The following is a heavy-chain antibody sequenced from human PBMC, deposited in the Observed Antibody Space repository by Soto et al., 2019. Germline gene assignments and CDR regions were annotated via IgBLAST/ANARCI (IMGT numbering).Heavy chain of an antibody. CDR2: IWYDGSNK. D-gene: IGHD3-3*01. CDR3: AREGGYDFWSGSLWGDYYYGMDV. J-gene: IGHJ6*02. CDR1: GFTFSSYG. Sequence: GGSLRLSCAASGFTFSSYGMHWVRQAPGEGLEWVAVIWYDGSNKYYADSVKGRFTISRDNSKNTLYLQMNSLRAEDTAVYYCAREGGYDFWSGSLWGDYYYGMDVWGQGTTVTVSS. V-gene: IGHV3-33*01.